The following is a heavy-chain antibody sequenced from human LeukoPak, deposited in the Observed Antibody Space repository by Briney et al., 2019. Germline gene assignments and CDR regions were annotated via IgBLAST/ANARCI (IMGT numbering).Heavy chain of an antibody. CDR3: ARSPYSYGTRYFDY. J-gene: IGHJ4*02. Sequence: GGSLRLSCAASGFTFSSYSMNWVRQAPGKGLEWVSSISSSSSYIYYADSVKGRFTISRDNAKNSLYLQMNSLRAEDTAVYYCARSPYSYGTRYFDYWGQGTLVTVSS. D-gene: IGHD5-18*01. V-gene: IGHV3-21*01. CDR2: ISSSSSYI. CDR1: GFTFSSYS.